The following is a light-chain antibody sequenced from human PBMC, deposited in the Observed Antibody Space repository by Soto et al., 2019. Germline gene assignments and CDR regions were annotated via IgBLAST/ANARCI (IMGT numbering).Light chain of an antibody. CDR1: QSVSSY. Sequence: EIVLTRSPATLSLSPGERATLSCRASQSVSSYLAWYQQKPGQAPRLLIYDASNRATGIPARFSGNGSGTDFTLTISSLEPEDFAVYYCQQRSNWLLTFGGGTKVDIK. J-gene: IGKJ4*01. V-gene: IGKV3-11*01. CDR2: DAS. CDR3: QQRSNWLLT.